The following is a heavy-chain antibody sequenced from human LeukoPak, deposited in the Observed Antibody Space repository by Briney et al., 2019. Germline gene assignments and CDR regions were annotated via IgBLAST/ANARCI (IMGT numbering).Heavy chain of an antibody. D-gene: IGHD3-3*01. CDR2: ITYDGINK. CDR1: GFTFSGCG. V-gene: IGHV3-30*19. CDR3: APWAATILGTDC. J-gene: IGHJ4*02. Sequence: QAGGSLRLSCAASGFTFSGCGMYWVRQAPGKGLEWVAFITYDGINKYYAESVKGRFTISRDNSKNTLSLQMNSLRGEDTAVYYCAPWAATILGTDCWGQGTLVTVSS.